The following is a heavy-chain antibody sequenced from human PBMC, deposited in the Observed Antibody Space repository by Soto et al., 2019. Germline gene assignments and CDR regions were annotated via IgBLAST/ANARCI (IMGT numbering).Heavy chain of an antibody. Sequence: ASVKVSCKASGYTFSSYYMHWVRQAPGQGLEWMGIIKPSGGSTTYAQKFQGRVTMTRDTSTSTIYMELSSLTSEDTAVYYCARASVSGRRFDYWGEGTLVTVSS. J-gene: IGHJ4*02. V-gene: IGHV1-46*03. CDR1: GYTFSSYY. CDR2: IKPSGGST. D-gene: IGHD6-19*01. CDR3: ARASVSGRRFDY.